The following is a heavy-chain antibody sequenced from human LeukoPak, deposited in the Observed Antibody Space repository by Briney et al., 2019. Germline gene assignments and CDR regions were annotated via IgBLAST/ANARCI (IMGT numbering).Heavy chain of an antibody. Sequence: PGGSLRLSCAASGFTFSSYAMHWVRQAPGKGLEWVAVISYDGSNKYYADSVKGRFTISRENSKNTLYLKMNSLRAEDTAVYYCARGSVTIDAFDIWGHGTMVTVSS. CDR2: ISYDGSNK. CDR3: ARGSVTIDAFDI. CDR1: GFTFSSYA. J-gene: IGHJ3*02. D-gene: IGHD4-17*01. V-gene: IGHV3-30-3*01.